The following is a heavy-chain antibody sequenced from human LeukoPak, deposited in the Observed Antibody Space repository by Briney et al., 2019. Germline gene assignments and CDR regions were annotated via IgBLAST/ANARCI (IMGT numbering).Heavy chain of an antibody. D-gene: IGHD6-6*01. Sequence: PSETLSLTCNVSGGSIRSYYWSWIRQPPGKGLEWIGSAYYSGSTNYNPSLKSRVTISVDTSKIQFSLKLSSVTAADTAVYYCARLEYSSSSVDYWGQGTLVTVSS. V-gene: IGHV4-59*01. CDR1: GGSIRSYY. J-gene: IGHJ4*02. CDR2: AYYSGST. CDR3: ARLEYSSSSVDY.